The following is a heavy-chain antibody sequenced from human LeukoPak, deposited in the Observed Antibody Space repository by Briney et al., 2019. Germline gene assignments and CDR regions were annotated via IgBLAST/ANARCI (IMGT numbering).Heavy chain of an antibody. CDR1: GYSFASYW. Sequence: GESLEISFQGSGYSFASYWIGWVRQMPGKGLDWMGIIYPGDSDTRYGPSFQGQVTISADKSINTAYLQWSSLKASDTAMYYCARTLSGGSYHEFDYWGQGTLVTVSS. CDR2: IYPGDSDT. CDR3: ARTLSGGSYHEFDY. D-gene: IGHD1-26*01. V-gene: IGHV5-51*01. J-gene: IGHJ4*02.